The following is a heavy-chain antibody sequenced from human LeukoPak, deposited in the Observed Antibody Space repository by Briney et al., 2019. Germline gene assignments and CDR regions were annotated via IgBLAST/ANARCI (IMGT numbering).Heavy chain of an antibody. V-gene: IGHV3-23*01. D-gene: IGHD5-24*01. CDR3: AKVGMSGYNYLYYFDY. J-gene: IGHJ4*02. Sequence: GGSLRLSCAASGFTFSSYAMSWVRQAPGKGLEWVSAISGSGGSTYYADSVKGRFTISRDNSKNTLYLQMNSLRAEDTAVYYCAKVGMSGYNYLYYFDYWGQGTLVTVSS. CDR1: GFTFSSYA. CDR2: ISGSGGST.